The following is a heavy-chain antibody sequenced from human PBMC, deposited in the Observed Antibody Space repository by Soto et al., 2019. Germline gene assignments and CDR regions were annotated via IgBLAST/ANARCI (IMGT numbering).Heavy chain of an antibody. J-gene: IGHJ3*02. D-gene: IGHD3-22*01. CDR1: GGTFSSYA. Sequence: SVKVSCKASGGTFSSYAISWVRQAPGQGLEWMGGIIPIFGTANYAQKFQGRVTITADESTSTAYMELSSLRSEDTAMYYCARVSVYYYDSSGSGGAFDIWGQGTMVTVSS. CDR3: ARVSVYYYDSSGSGGAFDI. V-gene: IGHV1-69*13. CDR2: IIPIFGTA.